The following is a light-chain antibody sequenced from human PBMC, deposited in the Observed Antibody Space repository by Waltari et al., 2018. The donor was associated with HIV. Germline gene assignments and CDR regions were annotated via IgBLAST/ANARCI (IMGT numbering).Light chain of an antibody. J-gene: IGLJ2*01. Sequence: QSALTQPASVSGSPGQSVIISCTGSTSDIAYYNYVSWYQQQSGKAPKALIYEVTNRASGISSRFFGSKSGNAAYLTISGLQTDDEGDYFCSSYTKSGIVVFGGGT. V-gene: IGLV2-14*01. CDR1: TSDIAYYNY. CDR3: SSYTKSGIVV. CDR2: EVT.